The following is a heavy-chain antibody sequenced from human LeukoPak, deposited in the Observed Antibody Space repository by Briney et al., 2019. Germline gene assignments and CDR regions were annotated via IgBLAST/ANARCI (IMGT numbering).Heavy chain of an antibody. CDR1: GYTFTSYG. V-gene: IGHV1-18*01. CDR2: ISAYNGNT. D-gene: IGHD6-6*01. CDR3: ARDRSRTRQPNRYFDL. J-gene: IGHJ2*01. Sequence: ASVKVSCKASGYTFTSYGISWVRQAPGQGLEWMGWISAYNGNTNYAQKLQGRVTMTTDASTSTAYMELRSLRSDDTAVYYCARDRSRTRQPNRYFDLWGRGTLVTVSS.